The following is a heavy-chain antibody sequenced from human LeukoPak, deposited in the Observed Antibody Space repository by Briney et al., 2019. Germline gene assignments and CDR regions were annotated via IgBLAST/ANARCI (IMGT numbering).Heavy chain of an antibody. D-gene: IGHD5-18*01. J-gene: IGHJ4*02. V-gene: IGHV4-39*01. CDR1: GGSISSSSYY. CDR3: ARHRGYTAMAPFDY. Sequence: SETLSLTCTVPGGSISSSSYYWGWIRQPPGKGLEWIGSIYYSGSTYYNPSLKSRVTISVDTSKNQFSLKLSSVTAADTAVYYCARHRGYTAMAPFDYWGQGTLVTVSS. CDR2: IYYSGST.